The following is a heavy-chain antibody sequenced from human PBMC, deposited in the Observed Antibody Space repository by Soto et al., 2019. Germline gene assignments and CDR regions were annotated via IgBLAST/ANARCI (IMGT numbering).Heavy chain of an antibody. CDR3: ARDASGTTSFLAS. D-gene: IGHD1-1*01. CDR2: IWLDGSER. Sequence: PVGSLRLSCEASGFMFGTSGMHWVRQAPGKGLEWVSGIWLDGSERYYSDPVKGRFTISRDNSKNTLFLQMNSLRVEDTAVYFCARDASGTTSFLASWGQGTLVTVSS. CDR1: GFMFGTSG. V-gene: IGHV3-33*01. J-gene: IGHJ5*01.